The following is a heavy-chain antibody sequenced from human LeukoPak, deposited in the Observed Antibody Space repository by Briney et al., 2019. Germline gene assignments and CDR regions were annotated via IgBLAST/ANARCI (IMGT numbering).Heavy chain of an antibody. D-gene: IGHD3-10*01. CDR2: INTDGSST. V-gene: IGHV3-74*01. J-gene: IGHJ4*02. CDR3: ARDLTGSVHDY. Sequence: GGSLRLSCAASGFTFSSYWMHWVRQAPGEGVVWVSRINTDGSSTIYADSVKGRFTISRDNAKNTLYLQMNSLRAEDSAVYYCARDLTGSVHDYWGQGTLVTVSS. CDR1: GFTFSSYW.